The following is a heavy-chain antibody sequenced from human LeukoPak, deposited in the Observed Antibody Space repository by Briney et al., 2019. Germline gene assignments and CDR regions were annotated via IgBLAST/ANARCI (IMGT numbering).Heavy chain of an antibody. CDR2: ISSSSSYI. CDR3: ARSTERITIFGVVIIDAFDI. Sequence: PGGSLRLSCAASGFTFSSYSMNWVRQAPGKGLEWVSSISSSSSYIYYADSVKGRFTISRDNAKNSLYLQMNSLRAEDTAVYYCARSTERITIFGVVIIDAFDIWGQGTMVTVSS. CDR1: GFTFSSYS. J-gene: IGHJ3*02. D-gene: IGHD3-3*01. V-gene: IGHV3-21*01.